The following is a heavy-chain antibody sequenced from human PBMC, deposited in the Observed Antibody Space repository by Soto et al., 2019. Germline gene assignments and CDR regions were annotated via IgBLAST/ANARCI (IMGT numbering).Heavy chain of an antibody. CDR1: GFTFSTYW. D-gene: IGHD3-22*01. CDR3: ARAYYYDSSGFSPGGY. CDR2: IKQDGSEK. V-gene: IGHV3-7*01. J-gene: IGHJ4*02. Sequence: GGSLRLSCPASGFTFSTYWMSWVRQAPGKGLEWVANIKQDGSEKYYVDSVRGRFTISRDTAKNSLYLQMNSLRAEDTAVYYCARAYYYDSSGFSPGGYWGQGTLVTVSS.